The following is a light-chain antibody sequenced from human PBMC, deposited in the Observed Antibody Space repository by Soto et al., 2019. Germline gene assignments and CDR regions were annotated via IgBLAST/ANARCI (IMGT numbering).Light chain of an antibody. CDR3: QQYGSSLPLT. CDR2: GAS. Sequence: EIVLTQSPGTLSLSPGERATLSCRASQSVSSSYLAWYQQKPGQAPRLLIYGASSRATGIPDRFSGSGSGTDFTLTISRLGPEDFAVYYCQQYGSSLPLTFGGGTKVDIK. CDR1: QSVSSSY. J-gene: IGKJ4*01. V-gene: IGKV3-20*01.